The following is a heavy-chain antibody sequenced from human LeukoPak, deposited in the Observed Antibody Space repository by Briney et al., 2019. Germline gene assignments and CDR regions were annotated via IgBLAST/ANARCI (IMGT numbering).Heavy chain of an antibody. J-gene: IGHJ5*02. CDR2: TYYRSKWYN. Sequence: SQTLSLTCAISGDTVSSNSAVWHWIRQSPSRGLEWLGRTYYRSKWYNDYAISVKSRITFNTDTSKNQFSLLLNSVTAEDTAVYYCTRESSAGWSNLWGQGTLVTVSS. CDR1: GDTVSSNSAV. D-gene: IGHD2-15*01. CDR3: TRESSAGWSNL. V-gene: IGHV6-1*01.